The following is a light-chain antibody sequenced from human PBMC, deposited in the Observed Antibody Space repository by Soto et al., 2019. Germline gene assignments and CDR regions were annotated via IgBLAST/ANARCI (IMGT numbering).Light chain of an antibody. CDR1: SSNIGAGYD. CDR3: KSYDRSLSGRGL. Sequence: QSVLTQPPSVSGAPGQRVTISCTGSSSNIGAGYDVHWYQQLPGTAPKLLIYGNSNRPSGVPDRFSGSKSGTSASLAIPGLQAGEEADHYCKSYDRSLSGRGLFGGGTKVTV. J-gene: IGLJ2*01. V-gene: IGLV1-40*01. CDR2: GNS.